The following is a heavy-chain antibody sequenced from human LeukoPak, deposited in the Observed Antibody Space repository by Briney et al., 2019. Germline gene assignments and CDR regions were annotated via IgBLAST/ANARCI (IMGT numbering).Heavy chain of an antibody. Sequence: GGSLRLSCAVSGFTVSSIYMNWVRQAPGKGLEWVSFIYSDGNTYYGDSVKGRFTLSRDSSRNTLYLQMNSLTVDDTAVYYCAGDTHSSSWYDHWGQGTLVTVSS. V-gene: IGHV3-53*01. CDR1: GFTVSSIY. CDR3: AGDTHSSSWYDH. CDR2: IYSDGNT. J-gene: IGHJ5*02. D-gene: IGHD6-19*01.